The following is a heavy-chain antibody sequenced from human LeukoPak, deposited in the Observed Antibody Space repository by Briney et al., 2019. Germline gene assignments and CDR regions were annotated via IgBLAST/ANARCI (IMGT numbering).Heavy chain of an antibody. J-gene: IGHJ5*02. CDR2: IRYDGSNK. CDR3: TRRRTVAGIFTWFDP. D-gene: IGHD6-19*01. CDR1: GFTFSSYG. V-gene: IGHV3-30*02. Sequence: PGGSLRLSCAASGFTFSSYGMHWVRQAPGKGLEWVAFIRYDGSNKYYADSAKGRFTISRDNSKNTLYLQMNSLRAEDTAVYYCTRRRTVAGIFTWFDPWGQGTLVTVSS.